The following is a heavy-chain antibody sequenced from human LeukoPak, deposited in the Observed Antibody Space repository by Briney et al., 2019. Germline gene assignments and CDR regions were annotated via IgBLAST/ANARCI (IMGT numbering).Heavy chain of an antibody. Sequence: ASVKVSCKASGGTFSSYDINWVRQATGQGLEWMGWMNPNSGNTGYAQKFQGRVTMTRNTSISTAYMELSSLRSEDTAVYYCARGHHQWLVQYGAFDIWGQGTMVTVSS. D-gene: IGHD6-19*01. CDR1: GGTFSSYD. CDR2: MNPNSGNT. CDR3: ARGHHQWLVQYGAFDI. J-gene: IGHJ3*02. V-gene: IGHV1-8*02.